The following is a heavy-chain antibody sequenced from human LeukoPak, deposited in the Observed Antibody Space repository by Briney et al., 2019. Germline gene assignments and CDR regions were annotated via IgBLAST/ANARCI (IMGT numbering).Heavy chain of an antibody. CDR3: ARVLGSGYIDY. CDR2: VYYSRSS. V-gene: IGHV4-59*01. Sequence: SETLSLTCTDSGGSISSNYWSWIRQPPGKGLEWIGYVYYSRSSNYNPSLTSRVSISVDTSKNHFSLKLSSVTAADTAVYYCARVLGSGYIDYWGQGTLVTVSS. CDR1: GGSISSNY. D-gene: IGHD3-3*01. J-gene: IGHJ4*02.